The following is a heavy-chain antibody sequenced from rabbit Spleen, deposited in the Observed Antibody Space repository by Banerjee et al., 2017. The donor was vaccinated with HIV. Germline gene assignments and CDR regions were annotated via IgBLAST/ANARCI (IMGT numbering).Heavy chain of an antibody. CDR3: ARDTATSFSSYGMDL. CDR1: GFSFSSSDY. J-gene: IGHJ6*01. V-gene: IGHV1S40*01. Sequence: QSLEESGGGLVQPEGSLALTCKASGFSFSSSDYICWVRQAPGKGLEWISCIAGSSSGFTYSATWAKGRFTISKTSSTTVTLQMTSLTVADTATYFCARDTATSFSSYGMDLWGPGTLGHRL. CDR2: IAGSSSGFT. D-gene: IGHD7-1*01.